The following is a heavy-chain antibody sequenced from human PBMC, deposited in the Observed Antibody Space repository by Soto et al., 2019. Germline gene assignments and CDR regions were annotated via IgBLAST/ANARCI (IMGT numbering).Heavy chain of an antibody. D-gene: IGHD2-15*01. CDR3: ARDWALVVVAATTGMDV. J-gene: IGHJ6*02. Sequence: SVKVSCKASGYTFTSYAMHWVRQAPGQGLEWMGGIIPIFGTANYAQKFQGRVTITADESTSTAYMELSSLRSEDTAVYYCARDWALVVVAATTGMDVWGQGTTVTVSS. V-gene: IGHV1-69*13. CDR2: IIPIFGTA. CDR1: GYTFTSYA.